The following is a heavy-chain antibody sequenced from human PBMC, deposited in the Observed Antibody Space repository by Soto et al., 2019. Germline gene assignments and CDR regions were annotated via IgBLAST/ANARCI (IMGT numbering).Heavy chain of an antibody. CDR2: IYYSGST. D-gene: IGHD6-25*01. J-gene: IGHJ4*02. CDR1: GGSISSYY. Sequence: LSLTCTVSGGSISSYYWSWIRQPPGKGLEWIGYIYYSGSTNYNPSLKSRVTISVDTSKNQFSLKLSSVTAADTAVYYCARHVLAAGDYWGQGTLVTVSS. CDR3: ARHVLAAGDY. V-gene: IGHV4-59*08.